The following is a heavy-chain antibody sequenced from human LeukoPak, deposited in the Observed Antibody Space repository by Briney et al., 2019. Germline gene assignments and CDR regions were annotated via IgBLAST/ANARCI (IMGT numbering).Heavy chain of an antibody. Sequence: GASVKVSCKASGYTFTSYDINWVRQATGQGLEWMGWMNPNSGNTGYAQKFQGRVTITRNTSIGTAYMELSSLRSEDTAVYYCARGSAYCSSTSCPYYFDYWGQGTLVTVSS. CDR2: MNPNSGNT. CDR3: ARGSAYCSSTSCPYYFDY. CDR1: GYTFTSYD. V-gene: IGHV1-8*03. J-gene: IGHJ4*02. D-gene: IGHD2-2*01.